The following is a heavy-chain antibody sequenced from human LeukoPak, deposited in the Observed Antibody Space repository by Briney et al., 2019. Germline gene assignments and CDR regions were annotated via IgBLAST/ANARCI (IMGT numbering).Heavy chain of an antibody. V-gene: IGHV3-23*01. J-gene: IGHJ4*02. Sequence: PGGSLRLSCAASGFTFSSYAMSWVRQAPGKGLEWVSVISGSGAITYYADSVKGRFTISRDNSKNTLYLQMNSLRAEDTAVYYCAKDGSGYVSNFDYWGQGTLVTVSS. CDR2: ISGSGAIT. CDR3: AKDGSGYVSNFDY. D-gene: IGHD5-12*01. CDR1: GFTFSSYA.